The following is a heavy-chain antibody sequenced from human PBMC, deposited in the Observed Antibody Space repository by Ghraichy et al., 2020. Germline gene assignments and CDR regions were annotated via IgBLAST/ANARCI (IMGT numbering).Heavy chain of an antibody. Sequence: ETLSLTCSVSGGSISSGDYYWGWIRQPPGKGLEWIGTIYYSGSTYYNPSLKSRVTISVDTSKNHFSLKLNSVTAADTAVYYCARRAGWFDPWGQGTLVTVSS. V-gene: IGHV4-39*01. CDR2: IYYSGST. CDR3: ARRAGWFDP. J-gene: IGHJ5*02. CDR1: GGSISSGDYY.